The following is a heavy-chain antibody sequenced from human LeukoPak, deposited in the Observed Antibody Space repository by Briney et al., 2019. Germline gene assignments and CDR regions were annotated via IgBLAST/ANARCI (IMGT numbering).Heavy chain of an antibody. CDR1: GFTFSSYA. D-gene: IGHD2-15*01. CDR3: ARQGYCSGGSCYSGGFDY. V-gene: IGHV3-30-3*01. CDR2: ISYDGSNK. Sequence: GGSLRLSCAASGFTFSSYAMHWVRQAPGKGLEWVAVISYDGSNKYYADSVKGRFTISRDNSKNTLYLQMNSLRAEDTAVYYCARQGYCSGGSCYSGGFDYWGQGTLVTVSS. J-gene: IGHJ4*02.